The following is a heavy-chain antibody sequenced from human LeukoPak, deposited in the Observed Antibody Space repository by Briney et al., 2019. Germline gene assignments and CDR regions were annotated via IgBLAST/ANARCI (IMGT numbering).Heavy chain of an antibody. CDR1: GGSISSSSYY. CDR3: ARGPQSIAARHKLDY. CDR2: IYYSGST. J-gene: IGHJ4*02. V-gene: IGHV4-39*07. D-gene: IGHD6-6*01. Sequence: SETLSLTCTVSGGSISSSSYYWGWIRQPPGKGLEWIGSIYYSGSTYYNPSLKSRVTISVDTSKNQFSLKLSSVTAADTAVYYCARGPQSIAARHKLDYWGQGTLVSVSS.